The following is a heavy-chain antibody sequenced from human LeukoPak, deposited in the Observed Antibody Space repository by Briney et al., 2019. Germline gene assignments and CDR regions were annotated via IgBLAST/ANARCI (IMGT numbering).Heavy chain of an antibody. J-gene: IGHJ4*02. CDR1: GGSISSGDYY. Sequence: SETLSLTCTVSGGSISSGDYYWSWIRQPPGKGLEWIGYIYYSGSTYYNPSLKSRVTISVDTSKNQFSLKLSSVTAADTAVYYCARHWNYQGGWSPVDYWGQGTLVTVSS. CDR2: IYYSGST. V-gene: IGHV4-30-4*01. D-gene: IGHD1-7*01. CDR3: ARHWNYQGGWSPVDY.